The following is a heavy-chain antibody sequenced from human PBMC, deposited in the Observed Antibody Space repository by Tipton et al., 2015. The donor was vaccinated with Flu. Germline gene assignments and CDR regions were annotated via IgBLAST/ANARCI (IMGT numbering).Heavy chain of an antibody. CDR1: GGSISSSSYY. CDR2: IYYSGST. V-gene: IGHV4-39*01. D-gene: IGHD2-15*01. J-gene: IGHJ6*02. Sequence: TLSLTCTVSGGSISSSSYYWGWIRQPPGKGLEWIGSIYYSGSTYYNPSLKSRVTISVDTSKNQFSLKLSSVTAADTAVYYCARQTGGGSRLSWREHYGMDVWGQGTTVTVSS. CDR3: ARQTGGGSRLSWREHYGMDV.